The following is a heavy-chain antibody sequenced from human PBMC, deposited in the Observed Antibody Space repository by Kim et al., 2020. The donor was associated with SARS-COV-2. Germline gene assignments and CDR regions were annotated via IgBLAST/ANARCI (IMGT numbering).Heavy chain of an antibody. J-gene: IGHJ4*02. CDR1: GFTFSSYS. Sequence: GGSLRLSCAASGFTFSSYSMNWVRQAPGKGLEWVSSISSSSSYIYYADSVRGRFTISRDNAKNSLYLQMNSLRAEDTAVYYCARDPYCSSTSCYAYWGQGTLVTVSS. CDR2: ISSSSSYI. CDR3: ARDPYCSSTSCYAY. D-gene: IGHD2-2*01. V-gene: IGHV3-21*01.